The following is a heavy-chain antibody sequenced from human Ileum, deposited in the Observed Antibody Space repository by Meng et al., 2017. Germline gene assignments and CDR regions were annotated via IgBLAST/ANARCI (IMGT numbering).Heavy chain of an antibody. D-gene: IGHD5-18*01. CDR3: AREFYVDTAMVIDS. CDR1: NGSLTNVNNY. Sequence: QLQLHESGPGLVKPSQTLSLTCSVSNGSLTNVNNYWNWIRQAPGQALEHIGYIYYDGSSYATPSLKSRVTMSIETSTNQFSLRLDSVTAADTAVYYCAREFYVDTAMVIDSWGPGALVTVSS. V-gene: IGHV4-30-4*01. J-gene: IGHJ4*02. CDR2: IYYDGSS.